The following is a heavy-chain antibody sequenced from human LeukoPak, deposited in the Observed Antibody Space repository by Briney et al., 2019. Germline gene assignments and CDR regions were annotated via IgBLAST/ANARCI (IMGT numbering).Heavy chain of an antibody. Sequence: PGGSLRLSCAASGFTFSSYRMHWVRHAPGKGLVWVSRITGDGSTTDYADSVKGRFTISRDNAKNTLYLQMNSLRAEDTAVYYCARSSHYFDHWGQGTLVTVSS. CDR1: GFTFSSYR. D-gene: IGHD3-10*01. J-gene: IGHJ4*02. CDR3: ARSSHYFDH. V-gene: IGHV3-74*01. CDR2: ITGDGSTT.